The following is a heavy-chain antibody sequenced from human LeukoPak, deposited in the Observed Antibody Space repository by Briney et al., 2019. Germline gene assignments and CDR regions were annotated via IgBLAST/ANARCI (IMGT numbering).Heavy chain of an antibody. CDR3: ARGEGSGSYYNGEYYYYYMDV. CDR1: GGTFSSYA. CDR2: IIPIFGTA. Sequence: SVKVSCKASGGTFSSYAISWVRQAPGQGLEWMGGIIPIFGTANYAQKFQGRVTITADESTSTAYMELSSLRSEDTAVYYCARGEGSGSYYNGEYYYYYMDVWGKGTTVTISS. J-gene: IGHJ6*03. D-gene: IGHD3-10*01. V-gene: IGHV1-69*13.